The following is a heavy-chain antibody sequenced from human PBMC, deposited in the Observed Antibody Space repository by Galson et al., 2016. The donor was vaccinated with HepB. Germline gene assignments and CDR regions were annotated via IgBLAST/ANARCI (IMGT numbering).Heavy chain of an antibody. Sequence: SLRLSYAASGFTFGDYYMGWIRQAPGKGLEWVSHISPSSAYLEYEDSVKGRFSISRDNANNSLYHQMNSLRVEDTAVYFCARGGTRGILDWYFDLWGRGTLVTVSS. CDR1: GFTFGDYY. V-gene: IGHV3-11*06. CDR3: ARGGTRGILDWYFDL. CDR2: ISPSSAYL. J-gene: IGHJ2*01. D-gene: IGHD1-1*01.